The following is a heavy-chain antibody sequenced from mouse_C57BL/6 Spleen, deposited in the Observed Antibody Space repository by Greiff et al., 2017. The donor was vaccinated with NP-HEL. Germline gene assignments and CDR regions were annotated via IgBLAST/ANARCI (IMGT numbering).Heavy chain of an antibody. CDR2: IDPSDSYT. V-gene: IGHV1-69*01. CDR3: ASGSGSSGLFAY. CDR1: GYTFTSYW. Sequence: QVQLQQPGAELVMPGASVKLSCKASGYTFTSYWMHWVKQRPGQGLEWIGEIDPSDSYTNYNQKFKGKSTLTVDKSSSTAYMQLSSLTSEDSAVYYCASGSGSSGLFAYWGQGTLVTVSA. D-gene: IGHD3-2*02. J-gene: IGHJ3*01.